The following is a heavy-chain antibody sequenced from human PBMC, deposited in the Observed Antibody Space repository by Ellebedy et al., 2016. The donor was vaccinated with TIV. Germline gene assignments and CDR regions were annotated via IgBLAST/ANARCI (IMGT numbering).Heavy chain of an antibody. CDR1: GFTFSTYW. D-gene: IGHD1-1*01. V-gene: IGHV3-7*03. J-gene: IGHJ3*02. CDR2: IKQDGSEK. CDR3: AKGASLLEPHSAFDI. Sequence: GGSLRLXCAASGFTFSTYWMSWVRQAPGKGLEWVTTIKQDGSEKYFVDSVKGRFTISRDNAKNSLCLQMNSLRAEDTAVYYCAKGASLLEPHSAFDIWGQGTMVIVAS.